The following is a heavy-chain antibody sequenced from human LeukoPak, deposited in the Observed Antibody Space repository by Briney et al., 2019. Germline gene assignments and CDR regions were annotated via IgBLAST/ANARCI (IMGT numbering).Heavy chain of an antibody. V-gene: IGHV4-59*08. J-gene: IGHJ4*02. CDR1: GDSISSYY. CDR2: IYYSGST. Sequence: SETLSLTCTVSGDSISSYYWSWIRQPPGKGLEWIGYIYYSGSTNYNPSLKSRVTISVDTSKNQFSLKLSSVTAADMAVYYCARHVKDEKITIFGVVTQYYFDYWGQGTLVTVSS. CDR3: ARHVKDEKITIFGVVTQYYFDY. D-gene: IGHD3-3*01.